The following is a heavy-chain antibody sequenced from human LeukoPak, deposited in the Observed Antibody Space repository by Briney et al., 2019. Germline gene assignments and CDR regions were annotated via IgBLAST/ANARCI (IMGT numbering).Heavy chain of an antibody. CDR2: INPNSGGT. V-gene: IGHV1-2*02. D-gene: IGHD3-3*01. Sequence: ASVKVSCKAPGYTFTGYYMHWVRQAPGQGLEWMGWINPNSGGTNYAQKFQGRVTMTRDTSISTAYMELSRLRSDDTAVYYCARAYDFWSGYRFSGYGMDVWGQGTTVTVSS. CDR1: GYTFTGYY. J-gene: IGHJ6*02. CDR3: ARAYDFWSGYRFSGYGMDV.